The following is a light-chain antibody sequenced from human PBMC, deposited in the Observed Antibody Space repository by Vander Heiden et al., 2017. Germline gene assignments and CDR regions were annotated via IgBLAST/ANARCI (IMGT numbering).Light chain of an antibody. Sequence: QSVLTQPPSASGTPGQRVTISCSGSSSNIGSNYVYWYQQLPGTAPKLLIYRNNQRPSGLPDRFSGSKSGTSASLAISGLRSEDEADYYCAAWDDSLGGWVFGGGTKLTV. CDR2: RNN. CDR3: AAWDDSLGGWV. CDR1: SSNIGSNY. V-gene: IGLV1-47*01. J-gene: IGLJ3*02.